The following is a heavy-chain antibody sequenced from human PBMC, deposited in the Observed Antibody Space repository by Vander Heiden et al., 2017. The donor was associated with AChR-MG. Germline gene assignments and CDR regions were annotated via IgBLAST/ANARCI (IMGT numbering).Heavy chain of an antibody. CDR3: AGLVGGTVLYWFDP. CDR1: GGSITNNDYY. Sequence: QLQLQESGPVLVKSSETLSLTCTVSGGSITNNDYYWAWIRQSPGKGLEWIGTIYHSVATNYNPSLKSRVAMSIDTSKNQFSLKLSSVTAADTAVYYCAGLVGGTVLYWFDPWGQGTLVTVSS. D-gene: IGHD1-26*01. J-gene: IGHJ5*02. CDR2: IYHSVAT. V-gene: IGHV4-39*01.